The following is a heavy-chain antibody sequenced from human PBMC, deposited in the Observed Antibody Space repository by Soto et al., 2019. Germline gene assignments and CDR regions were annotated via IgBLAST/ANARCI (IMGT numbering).Heavy chain of an antibody. CDR2: INHSGST. D-gene: IGHD3-3*01. Sequence: SETLSLTCAVYGGSFSGYYWSWIRQPPGKGLEWIGEINHSGSTNYNPSLKSRVTISVDTSKNQFSLKLSSVTAADTAVYYRARAGGITIFGVVIGTYYFDYWGQGTLVTVSS. V-gene: IGHV4-34*01. CDR1: GGSFSGYY. CDR3: ARAGGITIFGVVIGTYYFDY. J-gene: IGHJ4*02.